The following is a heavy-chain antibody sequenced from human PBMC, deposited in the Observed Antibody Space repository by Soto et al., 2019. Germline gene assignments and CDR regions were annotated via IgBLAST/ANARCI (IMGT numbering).Heavy chain of an antibody. Sequence: ASVKVSCKASGYIFTAYSMHWVRQAPGQGLEWMGVVNPSGGSTNYAQKFQGRITMTRDTSTSTVYMDLSSLTSEDTAVYYCTRGHPSIYNYWGQGTLVTVSS. CDR1: GYIFTAYS. D-gene: IGHD4-4*01. CDR2: VNPSGGST. J-gene: IGHJ4*02. CDR3: TRGHPSIYNY. V-gene: IGHV1-46*01.